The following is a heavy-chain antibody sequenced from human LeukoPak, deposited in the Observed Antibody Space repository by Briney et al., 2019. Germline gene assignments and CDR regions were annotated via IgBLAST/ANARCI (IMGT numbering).Heavy chain of an antibody. D-gene: IGHD3-16*01. CDR1: GFTFSNYS. CDR3: ATTQKGG. CDR2: ISGSSSSI. J-gene: IGHJ4*02. V-gene: IGHV3-21*01. Sequence: GGSLRLSCAASGFTFSNYSMNWVRQAPGKGLEWVSSISGSSSSIYYADAVKGRFTISRDNAKNSLYLQMNSLRAEDTAVYYCATTQKGGWGQGTLVTVSS.